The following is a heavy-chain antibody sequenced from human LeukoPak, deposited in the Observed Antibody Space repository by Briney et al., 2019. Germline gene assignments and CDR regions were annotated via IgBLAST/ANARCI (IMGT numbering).Heavy chain of an antibody. V-gene: IGHV1-24*01. D-gene: IGHD1-1*01. Sequence: GPVKVSCKVSGYTLTELSMHWVRQAPGKGLEWMGGFDPEDGETIYAQKFQGRVTMTEDTSTGTAYMEVSGLRSEDTAVYYCASLRGVAGTYDAFDIWGQGTMVTVSS. CDR1: GYTLTELS. CDR2: FDPEDGET. CDR3: ASLRGVAGTYDAFDI. J-gene: IGHJ3*02.